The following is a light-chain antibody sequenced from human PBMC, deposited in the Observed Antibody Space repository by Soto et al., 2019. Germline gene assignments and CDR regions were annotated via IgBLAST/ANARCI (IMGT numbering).Light chain of an antibody. CDR2: AAS. CDR1: QGISSY. CDR3: QQYYSYPQT. Sequence: AIRMTQSPSSFSASTGDRVTITCRASQGISSYLAWYQQKPGKAPKLLIYAASTLQSGVPSRFSGSGSGTDFTLTISCLQSDDFATYYCQQYYSYPQTFGQGTKVDIK. J-gene: IGKJ1*01. V-gene: IGKV1-8*01.